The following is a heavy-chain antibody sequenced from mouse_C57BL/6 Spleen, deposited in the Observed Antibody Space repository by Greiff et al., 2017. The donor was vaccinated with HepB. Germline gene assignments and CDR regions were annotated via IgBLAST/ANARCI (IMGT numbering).Heavy chain of an antibody. J-gene: IGHJ4*01. Sequence: EVKVVESGGDLVKPGGSLKLSCAASGFTFSSYGMSWVRQTPDKRLEWVATISSGGSYTYYPDSVKGRFTISRDNAKNPLYLQMSSLKSEDTAMYYCARPLYYYGSSYYAMDYWGQGTSVTVSS. CDR1: GFTFSSYG. V-gene: IGHV5-6*01. CDR2: ISSGGSYT. D-gene: IGHD1-1*01. CDR3: ARPLYYYGSSYYAMDY.